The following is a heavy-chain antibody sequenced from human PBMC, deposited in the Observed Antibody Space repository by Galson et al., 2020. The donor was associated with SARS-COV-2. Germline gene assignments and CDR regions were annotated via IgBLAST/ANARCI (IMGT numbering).Heavy chain of an antibody. CDR3: AREVSDSSHSAFEY. Sequence: GGSLRLSCEASGFTFSSFLIHWVRQAPGKGLEWVAVISYDGSDRLYADSVKGRFTISRDSSRNTLYLQMDSLRVEDTAVYYCAREVSDSSHSAFEYWGQGTLVTVSS. V-gene: IGHV3-30*03. CDR1: GFTFSSFL. CDR2: ISYDGSDR. J-gene: IGHJ4*02. D-gene: IGHD6-13*01.